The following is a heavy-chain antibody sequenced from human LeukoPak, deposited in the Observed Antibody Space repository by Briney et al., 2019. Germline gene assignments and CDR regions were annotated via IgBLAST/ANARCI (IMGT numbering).Heavy chain of an antibody. V-gene: IGHV3-73*01. J-gene: IGHJ4*02. Sequence: GRSLRLSCAASGFTFSGSAMHWVRQASGKGLEWVGRIRSKANSYATAYAASVKGRFTISRDDSKNTAYLQMNSLKTEDTAVYYCIGWSGYYYYWGQGTLVTVSS. CDR2: IRSKANSYAT. CDR3: IGWSGYYYY. CDR1: GFTFSGSA. D-gene: IGHD3-3*01.